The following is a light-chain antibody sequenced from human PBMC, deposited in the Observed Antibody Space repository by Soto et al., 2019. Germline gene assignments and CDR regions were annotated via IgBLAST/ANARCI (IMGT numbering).Light chain of an antibody. Sequence: AIQLTQSPSSLSASVGDRVTITCRAGQVIASALAWYQQKPGKAPKLLIYVASTLESGVPSRFSGSGSGTDFTLTISILQPEYSATYYCQQFNSYPRTFGQGTKVEIK. CDR3: QQFNSYPRT. J-gene: IGKJ1*01. V-gene: IGKV1-13*02. CDR1: QVIASA. CDR2: VAS.